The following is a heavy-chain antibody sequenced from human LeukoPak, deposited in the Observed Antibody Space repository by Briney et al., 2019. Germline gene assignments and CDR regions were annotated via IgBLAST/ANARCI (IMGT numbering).Heavy chain of an antibody. V-gene: IGHV4-4*07. CDR3: AREAEPHPYYYDSSGSLDY. CDR2: IYTSGST. J-gene: IGHJ4*02. CDR1: GGTISSYY. D-gene: IGHD3-22*01. Sequence: PSETLSLTCTVSGGTISSYYWSWLRQPAGKGLEWIGRIYTSGSTNYNPSLKSRVTMSVDTSKSQFSLKLSSVTAADTAVSYCAREAEPHPYYYDSSGSLDYWGQGTLVTVSS.